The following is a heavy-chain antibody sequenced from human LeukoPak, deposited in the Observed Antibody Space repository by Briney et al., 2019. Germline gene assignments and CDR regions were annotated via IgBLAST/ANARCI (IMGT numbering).Heavy chain of an antibody. CDR3: AKDGEAASITASNWFDP. J-gene: IGHJ5*02. CDR2: ISWNSGSI. CDR1: GFTFDAYA. D-gene: IGHD3-10*01. V-gene: IGHV3-9*01. Sequence: GGSLRLSCAASGFTFDAYAMHWVRQAPGKGLEWVAGISWNSGSIGYADSVKGRFTISRDNAKNSLYLQMNSLRAEDTALYYCAKDGEAASITASNWFDPWGQGTLVTVSS.